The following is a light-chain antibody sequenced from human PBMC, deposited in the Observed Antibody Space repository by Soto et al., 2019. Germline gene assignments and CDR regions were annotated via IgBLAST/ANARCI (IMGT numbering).Light chain of an antibody. Sequence: QSALTQPASVSGSPGQSITISCTGTSSDIGDYNFVSWFQQHPGKAPKLIIYEVSNRPSGVSNRFSGSKSGNTASLTISGLQAEDEADYYCSSYTSSRTVVFGGGTKVTVL. CDR3: SSYTSSRTVV. J-gene: IGLJ2*01. V-gene: IGLV2-14*03. CDR1: SSDIGDYNF. CDR2: EVS.